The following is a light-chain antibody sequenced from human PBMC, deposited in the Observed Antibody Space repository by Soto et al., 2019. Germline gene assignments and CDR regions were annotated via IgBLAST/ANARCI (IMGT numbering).Light chain of an antibody. J-gene: IGKJ1*01. CDR2: KAS. CDR3: QQYNTYWT. Sequence: IQMTQSPSTLPASVGDRVTITCRASQSISNWLAWYQQKPGKAPKLLIYKASTLESEVPSRFSGSGSGTEFTLTISSLQPADFATYYCQQYNTYWTFGQGTKVEIK. CDR1: QSISNW. V-gene: IGKV1-5*03.